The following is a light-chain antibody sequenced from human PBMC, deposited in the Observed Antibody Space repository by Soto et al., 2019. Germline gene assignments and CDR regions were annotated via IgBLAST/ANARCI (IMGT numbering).Light chain of an antibody. V-gene: IGKV3-15*01. CDR2: FAS. CDR3: QQYYSWPRGT. J-gene: IGKJ1*01. Sequence: EIVFTQSPGTLSWSPGERATLSFMGSQSAGTNLAWYQQKPGQAPRLLIFFASTRVTGIPARFSGSGSGTEFTLTISSLQSEDFGVYYCQQYYSWPRGTFGQGTKVDIK. CDR1: QSAGTN.